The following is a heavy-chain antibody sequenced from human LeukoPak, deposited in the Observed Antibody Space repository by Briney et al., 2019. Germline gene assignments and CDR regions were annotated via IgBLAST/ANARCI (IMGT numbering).Heavy chain of an antibody. Sequence: SETLSLTCTVSGGSISSSSYSWGWIRQPPGKGLEWIGSIYYSGSTYYNPSLKSRVTISVDTSKNQFSLKLSSVTAADTAVYYCARCSPLTSDYWGQGTLVTVSS. CDR1: GGSISSSSYS. D-gene: IGHD2-2*01. CDR3: ARCSPLTSDY. CDR2: IYYSGST. V-gene: IGHV4-39*01. J-gene: IGHJ4*02.